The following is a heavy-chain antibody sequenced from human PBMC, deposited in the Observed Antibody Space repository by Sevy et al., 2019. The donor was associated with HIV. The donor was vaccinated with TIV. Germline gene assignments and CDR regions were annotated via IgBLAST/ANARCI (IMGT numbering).Heavy chain of an antibody. D-gene: IGHD3-10*01. CDR2: INPNVGGT. CDR1: GYTFTGYY. Sequence: ASVKVSCKASGYTFTGYYIHWVRQAPGQGLEWMGWINPNVGGTNYAQQFQGRVTMTGDTSISTAYMDLTRLRSDDTAVYYCSRSVYGSGTYLNDYWGQGTLVTVSS. J-gene: IGHJ4*02. CDR3: SRSVYGSGTYLNDY. V-gene: IGHV1-2*02.